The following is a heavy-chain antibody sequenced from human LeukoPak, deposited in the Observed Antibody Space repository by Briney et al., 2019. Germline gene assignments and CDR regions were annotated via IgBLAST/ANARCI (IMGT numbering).Heavy chain of an antibody. CDR1: GYTFATYF. Sequence: ASVKVSCKTSGYTFATYFMHWVRQAPGQGLEWMGYIKPNSGVANYAQKFRGRVTMTWDTSISTAYIELSGLTSDDTAIYYCARPTYCGSNCYFNFDYWGQGTLVTVSS. D-gene: IGHD2-21*02. V-gene: IGHV1-2*02. CDR2: IKPNSGVA. J-gene: IGHJ4*02. CDR3: ARPTYCGSNCYFNFDY.